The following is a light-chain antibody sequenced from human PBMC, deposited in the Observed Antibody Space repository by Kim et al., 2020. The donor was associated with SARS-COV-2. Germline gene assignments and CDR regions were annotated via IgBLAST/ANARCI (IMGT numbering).Light chain of an antibody. CDR2: GAS. CDR3: QQYGSSPALT. J-gene: IGKJ4*01. CDR1: QSVSSST. Sequence: PGERATLSCRASQSVSSSTLAWYQQKPGQAPRLLIYGASSRATCIPDRFSGSGSGTDFTLTISRLEPEDFAVYYCQQYGSSPALTFGGGTKVDIK. V-gene: IGKV3-20*01.